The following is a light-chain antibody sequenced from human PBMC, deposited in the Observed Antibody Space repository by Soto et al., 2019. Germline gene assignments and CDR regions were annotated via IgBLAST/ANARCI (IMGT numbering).Light chain of an antibody. J-gene: IGKJ3*01. CDR3: QQRSNWPS. CDR2: DAS. Sequence: EIVLTQSPATLSLSPGERATLSCRASQSVSIYLAWYQQKPGQAPRLLIYDASNRATGIPARFSGTGSGTDFPLTISSLEPEDFAVYYCQQRSNWPSFGPGTKVDIK. V-gene: IGKV3-11*01. CDR1: QSVSIY.